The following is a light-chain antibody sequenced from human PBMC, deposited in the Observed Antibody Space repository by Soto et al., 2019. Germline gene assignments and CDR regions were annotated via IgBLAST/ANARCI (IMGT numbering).Light chain of an antibody. CDR3: QHYNGT. CDR1: QSISSW. V-gene: IGKV1-5*03. CDR2: KAS. Sequence: DVQMTQSPSTLSASVGDRVTITCRASQSISSWLAWYQQKPGKAPKLLIYKASTLKSGVPSRFSGSGSGTEFTLTISSLQPDDFATYYCQHYNGTFGQGTKVDIK. J-gene: IGKJ1*01.